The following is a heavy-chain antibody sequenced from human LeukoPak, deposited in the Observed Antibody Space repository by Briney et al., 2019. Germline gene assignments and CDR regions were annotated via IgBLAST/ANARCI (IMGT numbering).Heavy chain of an antibody. CDR1: GFTFSDYE. Sequence: LPGRSLRLSCAASGFTFSDYEMNWVRQAPGKGLEWVSYISNSGSTIYYADSVKGRFTISRDNPKNSLYLQLNSLRAEGTALYYCARRGYFDYWGEGTLVTVSS. J-gene: IGHJ4*02. V-gene: IGHV3-48*03. CDR2: ISNSGSTI. CDR3: ARRGYFDY.